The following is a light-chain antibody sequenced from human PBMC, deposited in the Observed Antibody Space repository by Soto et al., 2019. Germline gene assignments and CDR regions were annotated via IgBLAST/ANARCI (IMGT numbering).Light chain of an antibody. J-gene: IGKJ3*01. CDR3: QKDNNGPPAT. V-gene: IGKV1-27*01. CDR1: QHINNY. CDR2: AAS. Sequence: DIQMAQSPSSLSASVGDRVTITCRASQHINNYVAWYQQRPGKAPKLLIYAASTLQSGVPSRFSGGGSGTDLTLTISSLQPEDVATYYCQKDNNGPPATFGPVTKV.